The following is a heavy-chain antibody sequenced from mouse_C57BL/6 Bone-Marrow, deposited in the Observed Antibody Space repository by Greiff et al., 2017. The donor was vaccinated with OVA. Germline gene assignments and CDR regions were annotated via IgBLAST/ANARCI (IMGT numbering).Heavy chain of an antibody. CDR3: TTLYGNYYAMDY. D-gene: IGHD1-1*02. Sequence: EVMLVESGAELVRPGASVKLSCTASGFNIKDDYMHWVKQRPEQGLEWIGWIDPENGDTEYASKFQGKATITADTSSNTAYLQLSSLTSEDTAVYYCTTLYGNYYAMDYWGQGTSVTVSS. V-gene: IGHV14-4*01. CDR2: IDPENGDT. J-gene: IGHJ4*01. CDR1: GFNIKDDY.